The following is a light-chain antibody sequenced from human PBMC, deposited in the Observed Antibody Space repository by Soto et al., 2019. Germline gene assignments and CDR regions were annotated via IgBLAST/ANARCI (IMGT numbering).Light chain of an antibody. Sequence: IQVTQSPSSLSASVGDRVTITCRASQDISSYLAWYQQKPGKAPTLLTYAASTLQSGVPSRFSGSGFGTDFTLTISSLQAEDFASYYCQQLRSYPSTLGGGTKVDIK. CDR1: QDISSY. CDR2: AAS. V-gene: IGKV1-9*01. J-gene: IGKJ4*01. CDR3: QQLRSYPST.